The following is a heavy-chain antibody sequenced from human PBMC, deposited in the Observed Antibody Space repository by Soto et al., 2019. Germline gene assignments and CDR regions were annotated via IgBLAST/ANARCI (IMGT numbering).Heavy chain of an antibody. V-gene: IGHV4-59*01. J-gene: IGHJ4*02. CDR3: AGCAPRGLGTYYFDY. Sequence: QVQLQESGPGLVKPSETLSLTCTVSGGSISSYYWSWIRQPPGKGLEWIGYIYYSGSTNYNPSLKSRVTISVDTSKNQFSLKLSSVTAADTAVYYCAGCAPRGLGTYYFDYWGQGTLVTVSS. D-gene: IGHD4-17*01. CDR2: IYYSGST. CDR1: GGSISSYY.